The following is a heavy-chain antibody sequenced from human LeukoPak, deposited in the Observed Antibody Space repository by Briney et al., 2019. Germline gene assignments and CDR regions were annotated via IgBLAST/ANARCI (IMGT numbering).Heavy chain of an antibody. Sequence: GGSLRLSCAASGFTFSGYGMHWVRQSPGRGLEWVSFLSFDGSNEFYADSLKGRFTISRDNSKDTLYLQMDRLRAEDTALYYCAREEHDYVWGSYRYYYYYGIDVWGQGTTVTVSS. CDR3: AREEHDYVWGSYRYYYYYGIDV. CDR1: GFTFSGYG. J-gene: IGHJ6*02. CDR2: LSFDGSNE. V-gene: IGHV3-30*03. D-gene: IGHD3-16*02.